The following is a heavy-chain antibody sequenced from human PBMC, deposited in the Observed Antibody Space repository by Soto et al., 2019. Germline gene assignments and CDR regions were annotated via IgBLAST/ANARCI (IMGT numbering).Heavy chain of an antibody. V-gene: IGHV1-46*01. D-gene: IGHD3-3*01. CDR3: ARDLWTGKDRNFDY. CDR2: INPHGGST. CDR1: RDNFTSYY. Sequence: ASVKVSCQAPRDNFTSYYIHWVRQAPGQGLEWMGVINPHGGSTAYAQKIQGRVTMTKDTSTSTAYMELRSLRSDDTAVYYCARDLWTGKDRNFDYWGQGTMVPVSS. J-gene: IGHJ4*02.